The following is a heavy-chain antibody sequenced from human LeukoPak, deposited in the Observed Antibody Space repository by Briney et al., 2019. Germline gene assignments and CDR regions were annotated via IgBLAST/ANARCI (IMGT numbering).Heavy chain of an antibody. V-gene: IGHV1-69*05. J-gene: IGHJ5*02. CDR3: ARDQDSVECNDVPSYNWFDP. D-gene: IGHD2-15*01. CDR2: IIPIFGTA. Sequence: SVKVSCKASGGTFSSYAISWVRQAPGQGLEWMRGIIPIFGTANYAQKFQGRVTITTDESTSTAYMELSSLRSEDTAVYYCARDQDSVECNDVPSYNWFDPWGQGTLVTVSS. CDR1: GGTFSSYA.